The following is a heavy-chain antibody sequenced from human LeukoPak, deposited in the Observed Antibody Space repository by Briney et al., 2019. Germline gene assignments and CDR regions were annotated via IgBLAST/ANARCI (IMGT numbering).Heavy chain of an antibody. J-gene: IGHJ5*02. Sequence: PSETLSLTCTVSGGSISSYYWSWIRQPPGKGLEWIGYIYYSGSTNYNPSLKSRVTISVDTSKNQFSLKLSSVTAADTAVYYCARVLLYYDNSGPEWFDPWGQGTLVTVSS. D-gene: IGHD3-22*01. V-gene: IGHV4-59*01. CDR1: GGSISSYY. CDR2: IYYSGST. CDR3: ARVLLYYDNSGPEWFDP.